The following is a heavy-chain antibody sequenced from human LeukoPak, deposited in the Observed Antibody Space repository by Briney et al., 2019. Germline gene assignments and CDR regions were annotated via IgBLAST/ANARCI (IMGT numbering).Heavy chain of an antibody. Sequence: GSLRLSCAASGFTFSSYSVNWVRQAPGKGLEWVSYISSSSSTIYYADSVKGRFTISRDNAKNSLYLQMNSLRAEDTAVYYCAREGDSSGYYGDPFDYWGQGTLVTVSS. CDR3: AREGDSSGYYGDPFDY. D-gene: IGHD3-22*01. CDR1: GFTFSSYS. J-gene: IGHJ4*02. V-gene: IGHV3-48*01. CDR2: ISSSSSTI.